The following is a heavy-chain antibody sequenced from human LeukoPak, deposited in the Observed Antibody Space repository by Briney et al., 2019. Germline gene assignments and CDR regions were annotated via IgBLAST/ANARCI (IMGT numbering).Heavy chain of an antibody. CDR2: ISGSGGST. D-gene: IGHD1-1*01. V-gene: IGHV3-23*01. J-gene: IGHJ4*02. CDR1: GFTFSSYA. CDR3: AKLKTGTTSEY. Sequence: GGSLRLSCAVSGFTFSSYAMSWVRQAPGKGLEWVSAISGSGGSTYYADSVKGRFTISRDNSKNTLYLQMNSLRAEDTAVYYCAKLKTGTTSEYWGQGTLVTVSS.